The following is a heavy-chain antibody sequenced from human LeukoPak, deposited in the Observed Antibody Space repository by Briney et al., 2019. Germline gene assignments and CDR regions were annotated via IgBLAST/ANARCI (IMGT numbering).Heavy chain of an antibody. J-gene: IGHJ4*02. Sequence: GASVKVSCKASGYTFTGYYMHWVRQAPGQGLEWMGWINPNSGGTNYAQKFQGRVTMTRDTSISTAYMELSRLRSDDTAVYYCARDRLSAVIAVAGPYYFDYWGQGTLVTVSS. CDR1: GYTFTGYY. CDR2: INPNSGGT. D-gene: IGHD6-19*01. CDR3: ARDRLSAVIAVAGPYYFDY. V-gene: IGHV1-2*02.